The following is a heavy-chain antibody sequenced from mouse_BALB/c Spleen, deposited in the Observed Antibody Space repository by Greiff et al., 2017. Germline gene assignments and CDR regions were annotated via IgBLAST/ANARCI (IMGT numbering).Heavy chain of an antibody. CDR2: INPSTGYT. CDR1: GYTFTSYW. CDR3: ARHGGDYFDY. V-gene: IGHV1-7*01. J-gene: IGHJ2*01. D-gene: IGHD1-1*01. Sequence: QVQLKQSGAELAKPGASVKMSCKASGYTFTSYWMHWVKQRPGQGLEWIGYINPSTGYTEYNQKFKDKATLTADKSSSTAYMQLSSLTSEDSAVYYCARHGGDYFDYWGQGTTLTVSS.